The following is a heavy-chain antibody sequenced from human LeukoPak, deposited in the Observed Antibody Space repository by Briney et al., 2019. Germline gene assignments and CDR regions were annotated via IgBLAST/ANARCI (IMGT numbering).Heavy chain of an antibody. V-gene: IGHV5-51*01. D-gene: IGHD3-10*01. CDR1: GYNFPNYW. Sequence: MHGESLKISCKGSGYNFPNYWIGWVRQMPGKGLEWMGIIYPDDSDTRYNPSFEGQVTISADRSSNTAYLYWASLKASDTAMYFCATHRTPDWYGARDAFALWGQGTMVTVSS. CDR3: ATHRTPDWYGARDAFAL. CDR2: IYPDDSDT. J-gene: IGHJ3*01.